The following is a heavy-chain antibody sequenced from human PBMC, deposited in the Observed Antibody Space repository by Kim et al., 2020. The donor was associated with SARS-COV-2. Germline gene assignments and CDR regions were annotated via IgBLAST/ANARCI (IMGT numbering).Heavy chain of an antibody. CDR1: GFTFSSYG. CDR3: ANGLFGEWLTSDY. D-gene: IGHD3-3*01. J-gene: IGHJ4*02. CDR2: ISYDGSNK. Sequence: GGSLRLSCAASGFTFSSYGMHWVRQAPGKGLEWVAVISYDGSNKYYADSVKGRFTISRDNSKNTLYLQMNSLRAEDTAVYYCANGLFGEWLTSDYWGQG. V-gene: IGHV3-30*18.